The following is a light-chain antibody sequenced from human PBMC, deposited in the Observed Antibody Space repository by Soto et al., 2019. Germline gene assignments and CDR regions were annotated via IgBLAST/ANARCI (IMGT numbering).Light chain of an antibody. CDR2: DTT. J-gene: IGLJ3*02. CDR3: LLSYSGVWV. V-gene: IGLV7-46*01. Sequence: QAVVTQEPSLTVSPGGTVTLTCGSSTGTVTSGHYPYWFQQKPGQAPRTLIYDTTNKHSWTPARFSGSLLGDKAALTLSGAQPEDEADYYCLLSYSGVWVFGGGTKVTVL. CDR1: TGTVTSGHY.